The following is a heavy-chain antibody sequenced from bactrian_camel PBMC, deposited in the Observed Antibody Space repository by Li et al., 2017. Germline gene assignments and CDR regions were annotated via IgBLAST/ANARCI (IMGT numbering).Heavy chain of an antibody. Sequence: VQLVESGGGSVQAGGSLRLSCAASGNAHTINVMGWFRQAAGKQREWVSAIRADGTTAYADSVKGRFTISLDDAKNTVYLQMGSLRLEDTAMYYCASTPLGGSCALATRGDPRYRYEGQWTQVTVS. D-gene: IGHD6*01. J-gene: IGHJ4*01. CDR2: IRADGTT. V-gene: IGHV3S53*01. CDR1: GNAHTINV.